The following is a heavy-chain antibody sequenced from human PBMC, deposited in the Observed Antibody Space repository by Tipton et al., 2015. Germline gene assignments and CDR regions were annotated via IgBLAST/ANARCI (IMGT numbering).Heavy chain of an antibody. V-gene: IGHV4-38-2*02. CDR2: FFHSGNT. CDR1: GASLSNYY. J-gene: IGHJ4*02. D-gene: IGHD4-17*01. CDR3: ARSRYTVTPDS. Sequence: TLSLTCTVSGASLSNYYWNWVRQPPGKGLEWIGSFFHSGNTFHNPSLRSRVIISVDTSKNQISLTVTSVTAADTAVYYCARSRYTVTPDSWGQGTLVTVSS.